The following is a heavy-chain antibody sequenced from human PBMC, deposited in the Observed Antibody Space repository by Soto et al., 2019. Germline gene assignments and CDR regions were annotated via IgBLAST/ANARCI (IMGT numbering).Heavy chain of an antibody. CDR2: INPDTGAT. J-gene: IGHJ4*02. CDR3: ARKVRGYNFDY. D-gene: IGHD3-10*01. Sequence: QVQLAQSGAEVKEPGASVKVSCKASGYTFSHYYMHWVRQAPGQGLEWMGWINPDTGATKYAQKYEGRVTMTRDTSISTAYLEVTGLRSDDTAVFYCARKVRGYNFDYWGQGTLVTVST. V-gene: IGHV1-2*02. CDR1: GYTFSHYY.